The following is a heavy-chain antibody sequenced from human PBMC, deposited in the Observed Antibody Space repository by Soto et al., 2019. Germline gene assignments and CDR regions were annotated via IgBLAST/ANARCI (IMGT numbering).Heavy chain of an antibody. Sequence: QVTLKESGPVLVNPTETLTLTCTVSGFSLSNAGMGVSWIRQPPGKALEWLAHIFSNDERRFSTSMKNRLTISKDTFNSQVVLIMTNVDPVDTATYYCAQTEDGGRSRTPAGWFDAWGQGTLVTVSS. J-gene: IGHJ5*02. CDR3: AQTEDGGRSRTPAGWFDA. D-gene: IGHD2-15*01. CDR2: IFSNDER. CDR1: GFSLSNAGMG. V-gene: IGHV2-26*01.